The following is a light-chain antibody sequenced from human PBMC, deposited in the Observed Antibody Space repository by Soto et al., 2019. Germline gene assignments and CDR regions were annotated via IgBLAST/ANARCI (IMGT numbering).Light chain of an antibody. J-gene: IGKJ5*01. Sequence: EIVMTQSPATLSVSPGERATLSCRASQSVSSNLAWYQQKPGQAPRLLIYGASTRATDVPARFSGSGSGTEFTLTISSLQSEDFAVYYCQQYGSSPLTFGQGTRLEIK. CDR3: QQYGSSPLT. V-gene: IGKV3-15*01. CDR1: QSVSSN. CDR2: GAS.